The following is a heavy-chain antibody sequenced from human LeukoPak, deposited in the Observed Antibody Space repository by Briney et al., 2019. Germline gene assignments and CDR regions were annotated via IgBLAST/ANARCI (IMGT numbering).Heavy chain of an antibody. CDR2: ISWNSGSI. V-gene: IGHV3-9*01. J-gene: IGHJ6*02. CDR3: AKDNTAAAGSDYYYYYGMDV. CDR1: GFTFDDYA. D-gene: IGHD6-13*01. Sequence: GRSLRLSCAASGFTFDDYAMHWVRQAPGKGLEWVPGISWNSGSIGYADSVKGRFTISRDNAKNSLYLQMNSLRAEDTALYYCAKDNTAAAGSDYYYYYGMDVWGQGTTVTVSS.